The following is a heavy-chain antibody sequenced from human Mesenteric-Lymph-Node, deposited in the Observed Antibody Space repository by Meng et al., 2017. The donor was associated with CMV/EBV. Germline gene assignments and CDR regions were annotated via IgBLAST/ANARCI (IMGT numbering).Heavy chain of an antibody. V-gene: IGHV1-18*01. J-gene: IGHJ4*02. Sequence: ASGYTFTSYGISWVRQAPGQGLEWMGWISAYNGNTNYAQKLQGRVTMTTDTSTSTAYMELRSLRSDDTAMYYCASGPGIAAAGDLDYWGQGTLVTVS. D-gene: IGHD6-13*01. CDR1: GYTFTSYG. CDR3: ASGPGIAAAGDLDY. CDR2: ISAYNGNT.